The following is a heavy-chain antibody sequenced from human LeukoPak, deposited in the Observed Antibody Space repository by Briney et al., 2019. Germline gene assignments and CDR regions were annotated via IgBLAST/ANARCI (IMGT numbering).Heavy chain of an antibody. CDR3: ARDPEPYRSYTPRGDY. D-gene: IGHD3-16*02. V-gene: IGHV1-18*01. CDR1: GYTFTSYG. J-gene: IGHJ4*02. Sequence: ASVKVSCKASGYTFTSYGISWVRQAPGQGLEWMGWISAYNGNTNYAQKLQGRVTMTTDTSTSTAYMELRSLRSDDTAVYFCARDPEPYRSYTPRGDYWGQGTLVTVSS. CDR2: ISAYNGNT.